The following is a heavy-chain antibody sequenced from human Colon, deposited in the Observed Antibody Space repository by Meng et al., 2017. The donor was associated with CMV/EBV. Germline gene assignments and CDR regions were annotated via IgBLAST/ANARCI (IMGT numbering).Heavy chain of an antibody. J-gene: IGHJ5*02. Sequence: GESLKISCAASGFSFSTYGMYWVRQAPGKGPEWVAVVWNNGRDSYYAASVKGRFTISRDNSKNTLYLQMNSLRVEDTAVYYCARDGFTGYAGWFDPWGQGTQVTVSS. V-gene: IGHV3-33*01. CDR2: VWNNGRDS. CDR3: ARDGFTGYAGWFDP. D-gene: IGHD2-2*01. CDR1: GFSFSTYG.